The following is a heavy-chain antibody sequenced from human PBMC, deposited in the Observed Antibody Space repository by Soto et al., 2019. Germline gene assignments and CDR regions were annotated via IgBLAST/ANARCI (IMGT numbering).Heavy chain of an antibody. D-gene: IGHD3-10*01. CDR3: AKGGMVRGFYYYMDV. CDR1: GFTFDDYA. V-gene: IGHV3-9*01. CDR2: ISWNSGNI. J-gene: IGHJ6*03. Sequence: PGGSLRLSCAASGFTFDDYAMHWVRQAPGKGLEWVSGISWNSGNIGYADSVKGRFTISRDNAKNSLYLQMNSLRAEDTALYYCAKGGMVRGFYYYMDVWGKGTTVTVSS.